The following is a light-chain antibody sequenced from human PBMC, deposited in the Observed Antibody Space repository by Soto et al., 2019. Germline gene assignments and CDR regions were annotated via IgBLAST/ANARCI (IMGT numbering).Light chain of an antibody. CDR1: ESVKTF. V-gene: IGKV3-11*01. J-gene: IGKJ4*01. CDR3: QQRKTWWALT. CDR2: DAS. Sequence: EIVLTQSPATLSLSPGERVTLSCRASESVKTFLAWYQQKPGQAPRLLIYDASNRATGIPARFSGGGSGTDFTLTISSLEPDDSAVYYCQQRKTWWALTFGGGTKVEIK.